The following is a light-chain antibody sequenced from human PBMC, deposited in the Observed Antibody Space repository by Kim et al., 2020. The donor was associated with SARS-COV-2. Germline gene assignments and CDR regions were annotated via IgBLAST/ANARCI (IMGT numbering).Light chain of an antibody. CDR3: HQYNNWPLT. V-gene: IGKV3-15*01. J-gene: IGKJ4*01. CDR1: QSVSSN. CDR2: GAS. Sequence: SPGERATLSCRASQSVSSNLAWYQQKPGQAPRLLIYGASTRATGIPARFSGSGSGTQFTLTISSPQSEDFAVYYCHQYNNWPLTFGGGTKVDIK.